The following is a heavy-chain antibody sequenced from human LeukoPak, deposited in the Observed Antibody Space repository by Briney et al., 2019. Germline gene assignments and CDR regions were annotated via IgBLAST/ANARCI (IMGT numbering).Heavy chain of an antibody. CDR3: ARTVETTVTVGLGLDY. CDR1: GGSFSGYY. D-gene: IGHD4-17*01. J-gene: IGHJ4*02. Sequence: SETLSLTCAVYGGSFSGYYWSWIRQPPGKGLEWIGEINHSGSTNYNPSLKSRVTISVDTSKNQFSLKLSSVTAADTAVYYCARTVETTVTVGLGLDYWGQGTLVTVSS. V-gene: IGHV4-34*01. CDR2: INHSGST.